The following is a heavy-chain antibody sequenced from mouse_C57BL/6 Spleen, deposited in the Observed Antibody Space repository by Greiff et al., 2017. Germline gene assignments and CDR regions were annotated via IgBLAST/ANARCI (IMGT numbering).Heavy chain of an antibody. CDR1: GFTFSSYG. J-gene: IGHJ2*01. Sequence: EVKLVESGGDLVKPGGSLKLSCAASGFTFSSYGMSWVRQTPDKRLEWVATISSGGSYTYYPDSVKGRFTISRDNAKTTLYLQMSSLKSEDTAMYYCARKTGTSLFDYWGQGTTLTVSS. CDR2: ISSGGSYT. D-gene: IGHD4-1*01. CDR3: ARKTGTSLFDY. V-gene: IGHV5-6*01.